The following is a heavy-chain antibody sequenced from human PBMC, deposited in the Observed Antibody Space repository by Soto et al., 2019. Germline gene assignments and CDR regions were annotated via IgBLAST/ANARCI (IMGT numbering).Heavy chain of an antibody. J-gene: IGHJ4*02. V-gene: IGHV4-34*01. CDR2: INHSGDT. CDR1: GGSISTYY. Sequence: PSETLSLTCTVSGGSISTYYWTWIRQPPGKGLEWIGEINHSGDTDYNPSLKSRVTISVDTSKNQFSLKLNSVTAADTAVYYCARGHRFGSGWTFDYWGQGTLVTVSS. CDR3: ARGHRFGSGWTFDY. D-gene: IGHD6-19*01.